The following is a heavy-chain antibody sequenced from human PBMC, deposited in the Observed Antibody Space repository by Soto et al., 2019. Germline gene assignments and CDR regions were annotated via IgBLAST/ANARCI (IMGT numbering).Heavy chain of an antibody. CDR1: GYTFTSYA. V-gene: IGHV1-3*01. Sequence: QVQPVQSGAEVKKPGASVKVSCKASGYTFTSYAMHWVRQAPGQRLEWMGWINAGNGNTKYSQKFQGRVTITRDTSASTGYMELSSLRSEDTAVYYCARGGSLYWYFDLWGRGTLVTVSS. J-gene: IGHJ2*01. CDR3: ARGGSLYWYFDL. CDR2: INAGNGNT. D-gene: IGHD1-26*01.